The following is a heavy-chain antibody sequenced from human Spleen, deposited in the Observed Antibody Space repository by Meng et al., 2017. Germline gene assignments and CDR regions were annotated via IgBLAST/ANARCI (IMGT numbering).Heavy chain of an antibody. V-gene: IGHV3-23*01. D-gene: IGHD3-22*01. CDR2: ISGSADST. J-gene: IGHJ3*02. CDR1: GFTFSSYA. CDR3: AKCYYDSSGDAFDI. Sequence: GESLKISCAASGFTFSSYAMSWVRQAPGKGLEWVSAISGSADSTHYADSVKGRFTISRDKSKNTLYLQMNSLRAEDTAVYYCAKCYYDSSGDAFDIWGQGTMVTVSS.